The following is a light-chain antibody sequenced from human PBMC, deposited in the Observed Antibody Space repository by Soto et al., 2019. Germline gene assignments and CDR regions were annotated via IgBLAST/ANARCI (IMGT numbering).Light chain of an antibody. CDR2: GAS. Sequence: EVVMTPSPAILYVSPGERVTRSCRASLRVNINLAWYQQKVGQDPRLLIYGASTRATGSPARFSGTGAGTECTLTISSRQSEELAVYYGQQDNKGPLTVGGGTKVEIK. V-gene: IGKV3-15*01. J-gene: IGKJ4*01. CDR1: LRVNIN. CDR3: QQDNKGPLT.